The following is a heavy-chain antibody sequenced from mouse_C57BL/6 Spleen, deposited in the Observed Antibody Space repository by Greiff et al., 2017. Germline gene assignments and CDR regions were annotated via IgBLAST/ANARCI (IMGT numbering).Heavy chain of an antibody. CDR2: ISSGSSTI. V-gene: IGHV5-17*01. CDR3: ARPIYDGFPFGY. D-gene: IGHD2-3*01. Sequence: DVMLVESGGGLVKPGGSLKLSCAASGFTFSDYGMHWVRQAQEKGLEWVAYISSGSSTIYYADTVKGRFTISRDNAKNTLCLQMTSLRSEDTAMYYCARPIYDGFPFGYWGQGTTLTVSS. J-gene: IGHJ2*01. CDR1: GFTFSDYG.